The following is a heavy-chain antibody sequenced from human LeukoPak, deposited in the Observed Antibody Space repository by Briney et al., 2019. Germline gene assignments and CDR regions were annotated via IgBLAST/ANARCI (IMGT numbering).Heavy chain of an antibody. J-gene: IGHJ4*02. V-gene: IGHV4-34*01. Sequence: SETLSLTCAVYGGSSSGYYWSWIRQPPGKGLEWIGEINHSGSTNYNPSLKSRVTISVDTSKNQFSLKLSSVTAADTAVYYCARSRFGPSWGQGTLVTVSS. CDR1: GGSSSGYY. CDR3: ARSRFGPS. D-gene: IGHD3-10*01. CDR2: INHSGST.